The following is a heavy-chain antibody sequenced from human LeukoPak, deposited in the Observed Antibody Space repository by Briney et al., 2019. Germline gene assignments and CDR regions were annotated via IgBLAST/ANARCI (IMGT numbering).Heavy chain of an antibody. Sequence: GGSLRLSCAASGFTFSSYSMSWVRQAPGEGLEWVSAISGSGGSTYYADSVKGRFTISRDNSKNTLYLQMNSLRAEDTAVYYCASRSILTGYFDYWGQGTLVTVSS. J-gene: IGHJ4*02. CDR2: ISGSGGST. CDR3: ASRSILTGYFDY. D-gene: IGHD3-9*01. CDR1: GFTFSSYS. V-gene: IGHV3-23*01.